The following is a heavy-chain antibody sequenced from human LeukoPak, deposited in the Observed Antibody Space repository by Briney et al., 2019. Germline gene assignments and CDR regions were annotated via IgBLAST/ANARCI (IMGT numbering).Heavy chain of an antibody. Sequence: PGGSLRLSCVASGFTFSSYAMCWVRHAPGKGLEWVSAISSSGGTTYYADSVKGRFTISRDNAKNSLFLQMNSLSAEDTAVYYCARDPAFDYWGQGTLVTVSS. CDR1: GFTFSSYA. CDR3: ARDPAFDY. D-gene: IGHD2-2*01. V-gene: IGHV3-23*01. CDR2: ISSSGGTT. J-gene: IGHJ4*02.